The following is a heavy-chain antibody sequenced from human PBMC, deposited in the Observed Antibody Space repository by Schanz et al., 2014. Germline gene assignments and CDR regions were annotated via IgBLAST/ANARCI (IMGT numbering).Heavy chain of an antibody. D-gene: IGHD5-12*01. V-gene: IGHV3-23*04. CDR3: ASPSGYSDYGTYFDF. CDR1: GFTFSKYW. Sequence: EVQLVESGGGLVQPGGSLRLSCGGSGFTFSKYWMSWVRQAPGKGLEWVSGISGSGGSTYYADSVKGRFTISRDNSRNTLYLQMNSLRTEDTAVYYCASPSGYSDYGTYFDFWGQGTLVTVSS. J-gene: IGHJ4*02. CDR2: ISGSGGST.